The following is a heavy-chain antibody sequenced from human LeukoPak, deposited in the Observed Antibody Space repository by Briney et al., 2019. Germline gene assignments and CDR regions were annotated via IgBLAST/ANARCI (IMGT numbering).Heavy chain of an antibody. CDR1: GNTFSRNG. J-gene: IGHJ4*02. CDR2: ISAYNGHT. D-gene: IGHD6-19*01. CDR3: ARDKDLGAVAGTFDS. Sequence: GASVKVSCKASGNTFSRNGISWVRQAPGQGLEWMGWISAYNGHTKYAQKFQGRVTLTTDTSTNTAYMELTSLTSDDTAVYYCARDKDLGAVAGTFDSWGQGTLGTVSS. V-gene: IGHV1-18*01.